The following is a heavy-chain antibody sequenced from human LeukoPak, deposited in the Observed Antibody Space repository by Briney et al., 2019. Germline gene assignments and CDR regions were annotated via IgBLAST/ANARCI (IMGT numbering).Heavy chain of an antibody. J-gene: IGHJ6*03. CDR2: ISWDGGST. CDR1: GFTFDDYT. V-gene: IGHV3-43*01. CDR3: AKDWKPGACYYSMDV. D-gene: IGHD1-1*01. Sequence: GGSLRLSCAASGFTFDDYTMHWVRQAPGKGLEWVSLISWDGGSTYYADSVKGRFTISRDNSKNSLYLQMNSLRTEDTALYYCAKDWKPGACYYSMDVWGKGTTVTISS.